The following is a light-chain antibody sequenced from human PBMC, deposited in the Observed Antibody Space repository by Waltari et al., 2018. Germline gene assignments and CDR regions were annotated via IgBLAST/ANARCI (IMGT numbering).Light chain of an antibody. CDR2: DTS. CDR3: QQRSLWPLT. V-gene: IGKV3-11*01. Sequence: EIVLTQSPATLSLFAGARATPSCRASESVSRYLGWYQQKPGQAPRFLIYDTSIRATGVPARFIGSGYGTDFTLTISSLEPEDFALYFCQQRSLWPLTFGGGTKVEI. CDR1: ESVSRY. J-gene: IGKJ4*01.